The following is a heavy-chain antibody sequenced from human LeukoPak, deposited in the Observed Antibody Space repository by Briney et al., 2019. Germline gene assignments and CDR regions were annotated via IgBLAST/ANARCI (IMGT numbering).Heavy chain of an antibody. V-gene: IGHV1-2*02. Sequence: ASVKVSCKASGYTFTGYYMHWLRQAPGQGLEWMGWINPNSGGTNYAQKFQGRVTMTRDTSISTAYMELSRLRSDDTAVYYCARDKRAAPATFDYWGQGTLVTVSS. D-gene: IGHD2-15*01. CDR1: GYTFTGYY. CDR3: ARDKRAAPATFDY. J-gene: IGHJ4*02. CDR2: INPNSGGT.